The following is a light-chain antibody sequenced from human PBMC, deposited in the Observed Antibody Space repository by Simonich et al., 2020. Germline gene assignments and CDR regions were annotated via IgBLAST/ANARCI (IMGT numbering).Light chain of an antibody. CDR3: QQYGSSPYT. CDR2: DAS. J-gene: IGKJ2*01. Sequence: EIVLTQSPGTLSLSPGERATLSCRASQSVSSSYLAWYQQKPGLAPRLLIYDASSRATGIPDRCSGSGSGTDFTLTISRLEPEDFAVYYCQQYGSSPYTFGQGTKLEIK. CDR1: QSVSSSY. V-gene: IGKV3D-20*01.